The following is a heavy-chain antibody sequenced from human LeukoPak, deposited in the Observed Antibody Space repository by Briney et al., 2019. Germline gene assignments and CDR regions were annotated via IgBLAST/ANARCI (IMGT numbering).Heavy chain of an antibody. D-gene: IGHD4-23*01. CDR3: ARVDDYGGNSVGY. CDR2: MNPRGGST. Sequence: GASVKVSFKASGYRFTTYYMHWMRPAPGQGLEWMGTMNPRGGSTNYAQKFQGRVTMIRDPSTSTVYMELSSLRFEDTAVYYCARVDDYGGNSVGYWGQGTLVTVSS. J-gene: IGHJ4*02. CDR1: GYRFTTYY. V-gene: IGHV1-46*01.